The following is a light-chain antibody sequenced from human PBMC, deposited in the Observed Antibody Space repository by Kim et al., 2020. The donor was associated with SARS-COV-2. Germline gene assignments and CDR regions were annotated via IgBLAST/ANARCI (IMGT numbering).Light chain of an antibody. V-gene: IGKV1-5*03. J-gene: IGKJ1*01. CDR1: QSISSW. CDR2: EAS. Sequence: DIQMTQSPSTLSASVGDRVTITCRASQSISSWLAWYQQKPGKAPNLLIYEASSLESGVPSRFSGSGSGTEFTLTISNLQPGDFATYYCRHYSSYSWTFGQGTKVDIK. CDR3: RHYSSYSWT.